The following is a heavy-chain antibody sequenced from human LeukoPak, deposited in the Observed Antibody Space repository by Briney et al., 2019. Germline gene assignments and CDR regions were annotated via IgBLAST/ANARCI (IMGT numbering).Heavy chain of an antibody. V-gene: IGHV4-38-2*02. CDR2: INYSGRP. J-gene: IGHJ4*02. CDR1: GYSIGSGYD. D-gene: IGHD3-3*01. CDR3: ARDRNTDFWSGYYTNYFDY. Sequence: SETLSLTCSVSGYSIGSGYDWAWIRQPPGKGLEWIGSINYSGRPYYNPSLKSRVTISVDTSKNQFSLKLSSVTAADTAVYYCARDRNTDFWSGYYTNYFDYWGQGTLVIVSS.